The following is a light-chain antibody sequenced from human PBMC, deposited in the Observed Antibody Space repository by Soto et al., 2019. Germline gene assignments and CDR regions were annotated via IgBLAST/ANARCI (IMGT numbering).Light chain of an antibody. Sequence: DIVMTQFPDSLAVSLGERATINCKSSQSVLYSSNNKNYLAWYQQKPGQPPKLLIYWASTRESGVPDRFSGSGSGTDFTLTISSLQAEDGAVYYCQQYYRARTFGQGTKVEIK. CDR1: QSVLYSSNNKNY. CDR3: QQYYRART. J-gene: IGKJ1*01. V-gene: IGKV4-1*01. CDR2: WAS.